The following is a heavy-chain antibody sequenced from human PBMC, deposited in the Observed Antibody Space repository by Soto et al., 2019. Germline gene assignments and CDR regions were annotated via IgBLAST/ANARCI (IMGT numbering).Heavy chain of an antibody. CDR2: ISGSGGST. CDR3: AKDRGAPMDYYYGMDV. V-gene: IGHV3-23*01. CDR1: GFTFSSYA. Sequence: GGSLRLSCAASGFTFSSYAMSWVRQAPGKGLEWVSAISGSGGSTYYADSVKGRFTISRDNAKNTLYLQMNSLRAEDTAVYYWAKDRGAPMDYYYGMDVWRQGTTVTVSS. J-gene: IGHJ6*02.